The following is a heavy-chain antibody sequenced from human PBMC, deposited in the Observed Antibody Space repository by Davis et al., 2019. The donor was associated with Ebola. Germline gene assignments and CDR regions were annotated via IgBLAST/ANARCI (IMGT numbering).Heavy chain of an antibody. CDR2: IRPDGSEE. J-gene: IGHJ6*04. V-gene: IGHV3-7*01. CDR1: GFTFSSYS. D-gene: IGHD1-26*01. CDR3: ARHPSIVGATGGIYYYYGMDV. Sequence: GESLKISCAASGFTFSSYSMNWVRQAPGKGLAWVANIRPDGSEEQYVDSLKGRITISRDNAKNSLYLQMNSLRAEDTAVYYCARHPSIVGATGGIYYYYGMDVWGKGTTVTVSS.